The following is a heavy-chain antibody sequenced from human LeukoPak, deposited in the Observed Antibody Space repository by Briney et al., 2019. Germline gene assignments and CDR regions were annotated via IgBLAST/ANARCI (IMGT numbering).Heavy chain of an antibody. J-gene: IGHJ4*02. CDR3: AKKRPEGQLVGLYDY. D-gene: IGHD6-6*01. CDR1: GFTFSSYA. Sequence: GGSLRLSCAASGFTFSSYAVSWVRRAPGKGLEWVSAISGSGGSTYYADSVKGRFTISRDNSKNTLYLQMNSLRAEDTAVYYCAKKRPEGQLVGLYDYWGQGTLVTVSS. CDR2: ISGSGGST. V-gene: IGHV3-23*01.